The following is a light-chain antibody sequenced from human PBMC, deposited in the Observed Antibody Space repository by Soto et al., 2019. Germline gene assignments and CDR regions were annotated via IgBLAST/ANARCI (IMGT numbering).Light chain of an antibody. V-gene: IGLV1-51*02. J-gene: IGLJ2*01. CDR2: ENN. Sequence: QSVLTQPPSVSAAPGQKVTISCSGSSSNIGNNYVSWYQQLPGTAPKLLIYENNKRPSGIPDRFSGSQSGTSATLGITGLQTGDEADYYCGTWDSSLSAEVFGGGTQLTVL. CDR1: SSNIGNNY. CDR3: GTWDSSLSAEV.